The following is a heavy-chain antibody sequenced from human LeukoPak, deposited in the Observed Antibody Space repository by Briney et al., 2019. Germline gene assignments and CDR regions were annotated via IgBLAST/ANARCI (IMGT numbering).Heavy chain of an antibody. CDR1: GFSVSSNY. CDR3: ARALFSYDSSGYYPPHFDY. V-gene: IGHV3-53*01. J-gene: IGHJ4*02. CDR2: IYSGGST. D-gene: IGHD3-22*01. Sequence: GGSLRLSCAASGFSVSSNYMSWVRQAPGKGLEWVSVIYSGGSTYYADSVRGRFTTSRDNYKNTLYLQMNSLRAEDTAVYYCARALFSYDSSGYYPPHFDYWGQGTLVTVSS.